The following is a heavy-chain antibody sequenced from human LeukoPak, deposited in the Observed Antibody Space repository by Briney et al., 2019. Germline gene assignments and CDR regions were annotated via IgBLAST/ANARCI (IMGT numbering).Heavy chain of an antibody. CDR1: GYTFSSDG. V-gene: IGHV1-18*01. CDR3: AREDKENAFDI. CDR2: ISSYNGNT. J-gene: IGHJ3*02. Sequence: ASVKVSCKASGYTFSSDGISWVRQAPGQGLEWMGWISSYNGNTKYAEKLQGRVTMTTDTSTSTAYMELRSLRSDDTAVYYCAREDKENAFDIWGQGTMVTVSS.